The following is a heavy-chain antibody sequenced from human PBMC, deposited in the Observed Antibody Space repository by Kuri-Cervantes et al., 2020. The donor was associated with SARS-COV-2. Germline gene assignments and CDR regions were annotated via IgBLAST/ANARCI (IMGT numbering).Heavy chain of an antibody. CDR1: GGSITDYD. V-gene: IGHV4-59*01. CDR3: ARGRCSVTNCYTGDAFDI. D-gene: IGHD2-2*02. Sequence: SETLSLTCTVSGGSITDYDWSWLRQSPGKGLEWIGYFYYSGRTNYNPSLEGRVTISVDTSKSRVSLRLTSVTAADTAVYFCARGRCSVTNCYTGDAFDIWGQGRMVTVSS. CDR2: FYYSGRT. J-gene: IGHJ3*02.